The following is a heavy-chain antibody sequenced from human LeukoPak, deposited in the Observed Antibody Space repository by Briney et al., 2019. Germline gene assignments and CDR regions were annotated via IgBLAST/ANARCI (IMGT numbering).Heavy chain of an antibody. CDR2: INHSGGT. V-gene: IGHV4-34*01. D-gene: IGHD6-6*01. CDR3: ARGPPGSRQLAPFDY. CDR1: GGSFSGYY. Sequence: SETLSLTCAVYGGSFSGYYWSWIRQPPGKGLEWIGEINHSGGTNYGPSLKSRVNISVDTYKNQFSLNLSSVTAADTVVYHCARGPPGSRQLAPFDYWGQGALVTVSS. J-gene: IGHJ4*02.